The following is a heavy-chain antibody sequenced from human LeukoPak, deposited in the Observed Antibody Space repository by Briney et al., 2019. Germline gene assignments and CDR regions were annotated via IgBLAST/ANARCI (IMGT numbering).Heavy chain of an antibody. D-gene: IGHD3-22*01. Sequence: ASVKVSCKASGYTFTGYYIHWVRQAPGQGLEWMGWINPHSGGTNYAQKFQGRVTMTRDKSISTAYMELSRLRSDDTAVYYCARDVDYSDPSGYYYDFDYWGQGTLVTVSS. CDR3: ARDVDYSDPSGYYYDFDY. CDR2: INPHSGGT. CDR1: GYTFTGYY. V-gene: IGHV1-2*02. J-gene: IGHJ4*02.